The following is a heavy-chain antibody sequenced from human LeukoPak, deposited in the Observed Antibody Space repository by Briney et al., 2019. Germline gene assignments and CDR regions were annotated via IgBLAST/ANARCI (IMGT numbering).Heavy chain of an antibody. V-gene: IGHV1-58*01. J-gene: IGHJ6*02. D-gene: IGHD6-13*01. CDR1: GFTFTSSA. Sequence: ASVKVSCKASGFTFTSSAVQWVRQARGQRLEWIGWIVVGSGNTNYAQKFQERVTITRDMSTSTAYMELSSLRSEDTAVYYCARVYSSSWYFPPSYYYYGMDVWGQGTTVTVSS. CDR2: IVVGSGNT. CDR3: ARVYSSSWYFPPSYYYYGMDV.